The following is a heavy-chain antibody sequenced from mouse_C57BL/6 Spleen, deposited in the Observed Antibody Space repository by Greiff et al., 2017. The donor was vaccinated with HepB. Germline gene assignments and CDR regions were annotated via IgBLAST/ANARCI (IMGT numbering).Heavy chain of an antibody. J-gene: IGHJ3*01. CDR2: IDPANGNT. CDR1: GFNIKNTY. CDR3: ARDDYDTSWFAY. V-gene: IGHV14-3*01. D-gene: IGHD2-4*01. Sequence: VQLQQSVAELVRPGASVKLSCTASGFNIKNTYMHWVKQRPEQGLEWIGRIDPANGNTKYAPKFQGKATLTADTSSNPAYLQLSSLTSEDTAIYSCARDDYDTSWFAYWGQGTLVTVSA.